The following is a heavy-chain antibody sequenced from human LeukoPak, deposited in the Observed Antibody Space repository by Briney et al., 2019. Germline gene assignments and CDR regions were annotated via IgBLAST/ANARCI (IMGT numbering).Heavy chain of an antibody. CDR1: GGTFSSYA. J-gene: IGHJ6*03. CDR3: ARDQLDIVVVPAAMRDYYYYMDV. Sequence: GASVKVSCKASGGTFSSYAISWVRQAPGQGLEWRGRIIPIFGTANYAQKFQGRVTITTDESTSTAYMELSSLRSEDTAVYYCARDQLDIVVVPAAMRDYYYYMDVWGKGTTVTVSS. V-gene: IGHV1-69*05. D-gene: IGHD2-2*03. CDR2: IIPIFGTA.